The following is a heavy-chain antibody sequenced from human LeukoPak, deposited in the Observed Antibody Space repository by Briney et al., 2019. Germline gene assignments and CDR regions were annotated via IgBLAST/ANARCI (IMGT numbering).Heavy chain of an antibody. Sequence: GGSLRLSCAASGFPFSNAYMSWVRQAPGKGLEWVGRIRSKTDGGTTDYAAPVKGRFTFSRDDSKNTLYVQMNSLKTEDTAVYYCTYYYDSSGRYYLDSWGQGTLVTVSS. CDR3: TYYYDSSGRYYLDS. J-gene: IGHJ4*02. D-gene: IGHD3-22*01. V-gene: IGHV3-15*01. CDR2: IRSKTDGGTT. CDR1: GFPFSNAY.